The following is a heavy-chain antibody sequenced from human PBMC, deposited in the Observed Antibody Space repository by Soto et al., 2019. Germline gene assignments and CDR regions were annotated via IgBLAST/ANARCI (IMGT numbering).Heavy chain of an antibody. J-gene: IGHJ3*02. V-gene: IGHV3-23*01. CDR2: VSGSGDGT. CDR3: AKGRGSTWYTASDI. Sequence: GGSLRLSCAASGFTFSNYAMNWVRQAPGKGLEWVSGVSGSGDGTYYADSVKGRFTISRDNSKNTLDLHMNSLRGEDTAVYYCAKGRGSTWYTASDIWGQGTMVTVPS. CDR1: GFTFSNYA. D-gene: IGHD3-16*01.